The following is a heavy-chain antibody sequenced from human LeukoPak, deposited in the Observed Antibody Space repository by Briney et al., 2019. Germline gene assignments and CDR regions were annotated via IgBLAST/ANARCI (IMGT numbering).Heavy chain of an antibody. J-gene: IGHJ4*02. CDR2: INHSGST. CDR3: ARAKSRIQLWLMTSPFDY. D-gene: IGHD5-18*01. V-gene: IGHV4-39*07. CDR1: GGSVSSGSYY. Sequence: SETLSLTCTVSGGSVSSGSYYWSWIRQPPGKGLEWIGEINHSGSTNYNPSLKSRVTISVDTSKNQFSLKLSSVTAADTAVYYCARAKSRIQLWLMTSPFDYWGQGTLVTVSS.